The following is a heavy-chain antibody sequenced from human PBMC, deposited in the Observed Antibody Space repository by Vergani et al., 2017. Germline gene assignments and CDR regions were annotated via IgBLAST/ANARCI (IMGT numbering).Heavy chain of an antibody. CDR1: GFTFSSYE. V-gene: IGHV3-48*03. D-gene: IGHD4-23*01. Sequence: EVQLVESGGGLVQPGGSLRLSCAASGFTFSSYEMNWVRQAPGKGLEWVSYISSSGSTIYYADSVKGRFTISRDNAKNSLYLQMNSLRAEDTAVYYCARCQTRPLRWSWKPYLIDGMDVWGQGTTVTVSS. J-gene: IGHJ6*02. CDR3: ARCQTRPLRWSWKPYLIDGMDV. CDR2: ISSSGSTI.